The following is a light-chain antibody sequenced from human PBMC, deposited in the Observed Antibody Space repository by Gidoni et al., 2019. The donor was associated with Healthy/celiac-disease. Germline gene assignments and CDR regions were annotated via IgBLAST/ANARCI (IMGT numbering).Light chain of an antibody. CDR1: SSDVGGYNY. J-gene: IGLJ2*01. Sequence: HSALTQPPSASGSPGQSVTISCTGTSSDVGGYNYVSWYQQHPGKAPKLMIYEVSKRPSGVPDRFSGSKSGNTAALTVSGLQAEDEADYYCSSYEGSIRVFGGGTKPTVL. V-gene: IGLV2-8*01. CDR2: EVS. CDR3: SSYEGSIRV.